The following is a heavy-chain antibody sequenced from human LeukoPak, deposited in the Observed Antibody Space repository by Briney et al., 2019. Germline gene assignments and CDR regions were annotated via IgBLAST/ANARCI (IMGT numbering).Heavy chain of an antibody. V-gene: IGHV4-30-2*01. J-gene: IGHJ3*02. Sequence: PSETLSLTCAVSGGSICSGGYSWSWIRQPPGKGLEWIGYIYHSGSTYYNPSLKSRVTISVDRSKNQFSLKLSSVTAADTAVYYCASGITMVRGPAFDIWGQGTMVTVSS. CDR1: GGSICSGGYS. CDR2: IYHSGST. CDR3: ASGITMVRGPAFDI. D-gene: IGHD3-10*01.